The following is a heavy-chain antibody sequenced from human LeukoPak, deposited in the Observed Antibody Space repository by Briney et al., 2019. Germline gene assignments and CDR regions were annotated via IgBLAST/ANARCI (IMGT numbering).Heavy chain of an antibody. CDR1: GFTFSNAW. CDR3: ARDRIVGATPYDY. D-gene: IGHD1-26*01. CDR2: IKSKTDGGTT. V-gene: IGHV3-15*01. J-gene: IGHJ4*02. Sequence: PGGSLGLSCAASGFTFSNAWMSWVRQAPGKGLEWVGRIKSKTDGGTTDYAAPVKGRFTISRDDGRNSLYLQMNSLRAEDTAVYYCARDRIVGATPYDYWGQGSLVTVSS.